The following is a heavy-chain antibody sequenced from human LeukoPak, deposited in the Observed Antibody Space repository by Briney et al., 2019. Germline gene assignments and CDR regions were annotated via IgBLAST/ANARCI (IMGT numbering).Heavy chain of an antibody. CDR2: ISGRGGST. Sequence: GGSLRLSCAASGFTFSSYAMSWVRQAPGKGLEWVSAISGRGGSTYYADSVKGRFTISRDNSKNTLYLQMNSLRAEDTAVYYCAKDPAIVVVYYFDYWGQGTLVTVSS. V-gene: IGHV3-23*01. D-gene: IGHD3-22*01. CDR3: AKDPAIVVVYYFDY. J-gene: IGHJ4*02. CDR1: GFTFSSYA.